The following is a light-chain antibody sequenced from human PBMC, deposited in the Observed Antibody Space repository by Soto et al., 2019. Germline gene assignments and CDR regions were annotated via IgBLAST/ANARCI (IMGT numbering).Light chain of an antibody. CDR2: RNN. CDR1: SSNIGSNY. J-gene: IGLJ1*01. V-gene: IGLV1-47*01. CDR3: AAWDDSLSGFYV. Sequence: QSVLTQPPSASGTPGQRVTISCSGSSSNIGSNYVYWYQQLPGTAPKLLIYRNNQRLSGVPDRFSGSKSGTSASLAISGLRSEDEADYYCAAWDDSLSGFYVFGTGTQLTVL.